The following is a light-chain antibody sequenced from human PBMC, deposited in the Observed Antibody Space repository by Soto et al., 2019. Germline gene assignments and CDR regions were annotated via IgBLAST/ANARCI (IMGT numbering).Light chain of an antibody. CDR2: EAS. V-gene: IGKV3-20*01. Sequence: EIVLTQSPGTLSLSPGERATLSCRASQSVSTYLVWYQQKFGQAPRLLIYEASSRATGIPGRFSGSGSGTAFTPTIRRVEPEDFAVDYCQHYGSSPRTLGRGTKVDI. J-gene: IGKJ1*01. CDR1: QSVSTY. CDR3: QHYGSSPRT.